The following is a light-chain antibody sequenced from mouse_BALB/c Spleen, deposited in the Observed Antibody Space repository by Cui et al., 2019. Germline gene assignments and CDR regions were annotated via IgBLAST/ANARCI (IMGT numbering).Light chain of an antibody. Sequence: DTKLTQSQSSRYASLGERVTIICKASQDINSYLSWFQQKPGKSPKTLIYRANRLVDGVPSRFSGSGSGQDYSLTISSLEYEDMGIYYCLQYDEFPLTFGAGTKLELK. CDR1: QDINSY. CDR3: LQYDEFPLT. V-gene: IGKV14-111*01. CDR2: RAN. J-gene: IGKJ5*01.